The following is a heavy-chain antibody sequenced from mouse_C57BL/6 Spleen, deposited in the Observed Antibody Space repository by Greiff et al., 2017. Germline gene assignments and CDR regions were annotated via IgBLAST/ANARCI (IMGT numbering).Heavy chain of an antibody. Sequence: EVKVVESGGGLVKPGGSLKLSCAASGFTFSDYGMHWVRQAPEKGLEWVAYISSGSSTIYYADTVKGRFTISRDNAKNTLFLQMTSLRSEDTAMYYCARRAGTKAMDYWGQGTSVTVSS. CDR3: ARRAGTKAMDY. CDR2: ISSGSSTI. CDR1: GFTFSDYG. V-gene: IGHV5-17*01. D-gene: IGHD3-3*01. J-gene: IGHJ4*01.